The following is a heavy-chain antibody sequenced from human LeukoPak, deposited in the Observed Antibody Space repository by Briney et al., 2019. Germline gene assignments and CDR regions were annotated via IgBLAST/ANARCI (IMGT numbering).Heavy chain of an antibody. Sequence: GGSLRLSCAASGFIFSTYAMSWVRQAPGKGLEWVSAISSTGGRTYYGDSVQGRFTISRDNSKNTLYLQMNSLRAEDTAVYYCAKAGGGYSYGSWSYWGQGTLVTVSS. CDR3: AKAGGGYSYGSWSY. J-gene: IGHJ4*02. CDR2: ISSTGGRT. D-gene: IGHD5-18*01. V-gene: IGHV3-23*01. CDR1: GFIFSTYA.